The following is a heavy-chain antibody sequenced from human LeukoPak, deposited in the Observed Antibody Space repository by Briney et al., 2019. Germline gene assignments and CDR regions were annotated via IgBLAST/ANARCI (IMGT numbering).Heavy chain of an antibody. J-gene: IGHJ4*02. CDR3: AKGMINDWSALEY. CDR2: INGPGSTT. D-gene: IGHD3-16*01. CDR1: GFTFSNYA. V-gene: IGHV3-23*01. Sequence: GGSLRLSCAASGFTFSNYAMTWVRQAPGKGLEYVSTINGPGSTTYYADSVKGRFTISRHNSKNTLYLQLNRLRHKDTAVYYCAKGMINDWSALEYWGQGTLVTVSS.